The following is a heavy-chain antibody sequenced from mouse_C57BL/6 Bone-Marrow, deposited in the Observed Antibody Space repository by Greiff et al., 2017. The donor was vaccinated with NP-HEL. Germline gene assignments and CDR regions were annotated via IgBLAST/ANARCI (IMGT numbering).Heavy chain of an antibody. Sequence: QVQLQQSGAELVKPGASVKLSCKASGYTFTSYWMHWVKQRPGQGLEWIGRIHPNSGSTNYNEKFKSKATLTVDKSSSTAYMQLSSLTSEDSAVYYCADGYGSSYNYWGRGTALTVSS. CDR1: GYTFTSYW. CDR2: IHPNSGST. D-gene: IGHD1-1*01. V-gene: IGHV1-64*01. J-gene: IGHJ2*01. CDR3: ADGYGSSYNY.